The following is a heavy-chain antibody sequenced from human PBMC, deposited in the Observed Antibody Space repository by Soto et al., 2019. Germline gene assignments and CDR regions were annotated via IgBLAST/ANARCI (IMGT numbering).Heavy chain of an antibody. CDR3: ARLARAGYFCGVRSWPYSRYLDF. Sequence: PGGTLRLSCAASGFTFSRYCMHCVRQAPGKGLEWVAVIWYDGSNKYYADSEKGRFTISRDNSKNTLYLQMNSLSAEDTAVYYCARLARAGYFCGVRSWPYSRYLDFWGQGTLVTVFS. CDR1: GFTFSRYC. CDR2: IWYDGSNK. D-gene: IGHD3-9*01. V-gene: IGHV3-33*01. J-gene: IGHJ4*02.